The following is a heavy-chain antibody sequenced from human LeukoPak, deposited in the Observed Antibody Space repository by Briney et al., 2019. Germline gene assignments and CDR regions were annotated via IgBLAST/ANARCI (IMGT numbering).Heavy chain of an antibody. CDR1: GGSISSGGYY. Sequence: PSETLSLTCTVSGGSISSGGYYWSWIRQPPGKGLEWIGYIYHSGSTYYNPSLKSRVTISVDRSKNQFSLKLSSVTAADTAVYYCARGSRDGYNSYYFDYWGQGTLITVSS. J-gene: IGHJ4*02. CDR3: ARGSRDGYNSYYFDY. D-gene: IGHD5-24*01. CDR2: IYHSGST. V-gene: IGHV4-30-2*01.